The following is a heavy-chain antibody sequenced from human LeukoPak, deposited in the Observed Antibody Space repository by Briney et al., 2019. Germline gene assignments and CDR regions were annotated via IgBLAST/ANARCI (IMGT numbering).Heavy chain of an antibody. J-gene: IGHJ4*02. CDR2: IIPLFGTA. CDR3: ARARIPFAVVISWDY. D-gene: IGHD3-3*01. CDR1: GGTFSNYA. V-gene: IGHV1-69*13. Sequence: SVKVSCKASGGTFSNYAISWVRQAPGQGLEWMGGIIPLFGTANYAQRFQGRVTITADESTSTAYMALSSLRSEDTAIYYCARARIPFAVVISWDYWGQGTLVTVSS.